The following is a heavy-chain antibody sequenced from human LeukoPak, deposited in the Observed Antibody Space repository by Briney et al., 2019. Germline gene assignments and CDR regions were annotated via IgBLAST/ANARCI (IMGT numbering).Heavy chain of an antibody. CDR1: GFTFSTYW. CDR2: INHSGST. CDR3: ARGDRTPEYYYDSSGYYGLGY. D-gene: IGHD3-22*01. Sequence: TGGSLRLSCAASGFTFSTYWMTWVRQAPGKGLEWIGEINHSGSTSYNPSLKSRVTISVDTSKNQFSLKLSSVTAADTAVYYCARGDRTPEYYYDSSGYYGLGYWGQGTLVTVSS. J-gene: IGHJ4*02. V-gene: IGHV4-34*01.